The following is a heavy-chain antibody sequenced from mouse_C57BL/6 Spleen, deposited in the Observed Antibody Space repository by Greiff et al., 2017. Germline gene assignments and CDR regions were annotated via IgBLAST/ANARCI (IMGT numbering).Heavy chain of an antibody. CDR1: GYTFTSYW. J-gene: IGHJ4*01. Sequence: QVQLQQPGAELVRPGSSVKLSCKASGYTFTSYWMHWVKQRPIQGLEWIGNIDPSDSETHYNQKFKDKATLTVDKSSSTSYMQISRLTSEDSAVYYCARCAYGAMDYWGQGTSVTVSS. D-gene: IGHD1-1*01. V-gene: IGHV1-52*01. CDR3: ARCAYGAMDY. CDR2: IDPSDSET.